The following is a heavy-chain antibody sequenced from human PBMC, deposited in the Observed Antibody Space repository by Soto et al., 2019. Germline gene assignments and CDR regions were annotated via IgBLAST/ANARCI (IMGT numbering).Heavy chain of an antibody. J-gene: IGHJ4*02. D-gene: IGHD3-9*01. CDR1: GDSINSDNYY. CDR2: IYYRGNT. CDR3: ARLEGLATISYYFDY. Sequence: QLQLQESGPGLVKPSETLSLTCSVSGDSINSDNYYWGWIRQPPGKGLEWIGSIYYRGNTYYNPSLKTRVPISLGKSQRQFSLKLNSVTAADSAVYFCARLEGLATISYYFDYWGQGTLVTVSS. V-gene: IGHV4-39*01.